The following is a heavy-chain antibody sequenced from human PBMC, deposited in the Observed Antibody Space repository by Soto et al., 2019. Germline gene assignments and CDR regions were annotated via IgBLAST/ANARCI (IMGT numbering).Heavy chain of an antibody. D-gene: IGHD3-22*01. J-gene: IGHJ6*02. CDR1: GYTFTRNG. Sequence: GASVKVSCKPSGYTFTRNGISWVRQAPGQGLEWMGWISPNSGNTKYAQKLQGRVIMTTDTSTGTAYMELRSLRSDDTAVYYCVKDRDSNSWPSRDVWGPGTTVTVSS. V-gene: IGHV1-18*01. CDR3: VKDRDSNSWPSRDV. CDR2: ISPNSGNT.